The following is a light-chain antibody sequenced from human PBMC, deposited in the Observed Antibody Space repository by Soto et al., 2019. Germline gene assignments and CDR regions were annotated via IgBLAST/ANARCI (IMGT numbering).Light chain of an antibody. CDR2: GES. V-gene: IGKV3-15*01. CDR3: QLYDNLLLT. Sequence: PTVTLSLSPEEGSILACIASQSVRSHLAWFQQRPGQAPRLLIFGESTRATGVPGRFSGSGSGTEFTLIFSSLQSEDLAVYYCQLYDNLLLTFGGGTKVDI. CDR1: QSVRSH. J-gene: IGKJ4*01.